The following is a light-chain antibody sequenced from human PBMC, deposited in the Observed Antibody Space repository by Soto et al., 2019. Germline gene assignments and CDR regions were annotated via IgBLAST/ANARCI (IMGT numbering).Light chain of an antibody. CDR3: QQYDPSPRT. CDR2: KAS. CDR1: QSVSSS. V-gene: IGKV1-5*03. J-gene: IGKJ1*01. Sequence: EIQMTQSPSTLSLFAGERATLSCRASQSVSSSYLAWYQQKPGQAPKLLIFKASSIPSGVPSRFSGSGSGTDFTLTISSLQPEDFATYYCQQYDPSPRTFGQGTKVDIK.